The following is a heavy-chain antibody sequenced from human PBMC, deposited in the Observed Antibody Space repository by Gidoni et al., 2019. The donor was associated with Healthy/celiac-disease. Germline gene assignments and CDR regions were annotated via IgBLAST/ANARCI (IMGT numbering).Heavy chain of an antibody. CDR2: INHSGST. CDR3: ARFFGRITMVRGVINHDAFDI. Sequence: QVQLQQWGAGLLTPSETLSLTCAVYGGSFSGYYWSWIRQPPGKGLEWIGEINHSGSTNYNPSLKSRVTISVDTSKNQFSLKLSSVTAADTAVYYCARFFGRITMVRGVINHDAFDIWGQGTMVTVSS. D-gene: IGHD3-10*01. V-gene: IGHV4-34*01. CDR1: GGSFSGYY. J-gene: IGHJ3*02.